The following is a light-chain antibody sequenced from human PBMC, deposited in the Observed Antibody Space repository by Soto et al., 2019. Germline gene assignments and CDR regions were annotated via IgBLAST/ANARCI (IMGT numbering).Light chain of an antibody. Sequence: DIQMTQSPSTLSASVGDRVTITCRASQSISSWLAWYQQKPGKAPKLLIYDASSLESGVPSRFSGSGSGTDFTLTISRLEPEDFAVYYCQQYGSSPRTFGQGTKVDNK. J-gene: IGKJ1*01. CDR3: QQYGSSPRT. V-gene: IGKV1-5*01. CDR1: QSISSW. CDR2: DAS.